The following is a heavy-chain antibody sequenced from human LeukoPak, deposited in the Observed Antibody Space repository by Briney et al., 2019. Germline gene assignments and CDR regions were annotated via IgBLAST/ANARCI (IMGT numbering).Heavy chain of an antibody. D-gene: IGHD1-26*01. CDR1: GGSISSYY. CDR2: IYYSGST. Sequence: SETLSRTCTVPGGSISSYYWSWIRQPPEKGLEWIGYIYYSGSTNYNPSLKSRVTISVDTSKNQFSLKLSSVTAADTAVYYCAREIPFVGWYFDLWGRGTLVTVSS. J-gene: IGHJ2*01. V-gene: IGHV4-59*01. CDR3: AREIPFVGWYFDL.